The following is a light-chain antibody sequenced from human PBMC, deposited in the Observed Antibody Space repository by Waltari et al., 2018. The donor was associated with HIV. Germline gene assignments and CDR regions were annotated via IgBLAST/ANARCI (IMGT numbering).Light chain of an antibody. V-gene: IGLV3-21*02. CDR3: QVWDGSGGHVV. CDR2: DDS. J-gene: IGLJ2*01. Sequence: SYVLTQPPSVSVAPGQTARITCGGSNIGSKSVHWYQPKPGQAPVLVVYDDSDRPSGIPERFSGSNSGNTVTLTISRVEAGDEADYYCQVWDGSGGHVVFGGGTMLTVL. CDR1: NIGSKS.